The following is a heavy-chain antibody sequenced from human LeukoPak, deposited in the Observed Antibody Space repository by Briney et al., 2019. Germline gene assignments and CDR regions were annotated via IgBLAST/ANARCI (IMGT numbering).Heavy chain of an antibody. D-gene: IGHD5-18*01. CDR2: VHDSGTT. CDR3: ARVRGPITMVTLYYYYYMDV. J-gene: IGHJ6*03. V-gene: IGHV4-59*08. Sequence: SETLSLTCTVSTVSGGSSNNYYWSWIRQPPGKRLEWIGYVHDSGTTDYNPSLKSRVTISLDTSQNQFSLEMKSVTAADTAVYYCARVRGPITMVTLYYYYYMDVWGKGTTVTVSS. CDR1: GGSSNNYY.